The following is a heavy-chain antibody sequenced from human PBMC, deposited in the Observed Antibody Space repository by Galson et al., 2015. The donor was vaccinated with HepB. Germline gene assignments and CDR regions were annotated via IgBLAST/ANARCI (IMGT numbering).Heavy chain of an antibody. CDR2: ISSSSSTI. D-gene: IGHD5-24*01. CDR3: ARSNGYKFDY. CDR1: GFTFSSYS. Sequence: SLRLSCAASGFTFSSYSMNWVRQAPGKGLEWVSYISSSSSTIYYADSAKGRFTISRDNAKNSLYLQMNGLRAEGTAVYYCARSNGYKFDYWGQGTLVTVSS. J-gene: IGHJ4*02. V-gene: IGHV3-48*04.